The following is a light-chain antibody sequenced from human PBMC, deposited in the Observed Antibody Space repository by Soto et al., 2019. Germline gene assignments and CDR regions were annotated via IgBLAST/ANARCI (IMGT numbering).Light chain of an antibody. CDR1: QGISRW. V-gene: IGKV1-12*01. CDR3: QQANSFPLT. Sequence: DIQMTQSPSSVSASVGDTVTITCRASQGISRWLAWYQQKPGKAPNLLIYSASTLHSGVPSRFSGSGSGTDFTLTISSLQPEDIATYDCQQANSFPLTFGPGTKVDLK. J-gene: IGKJ3*01. CDR2: SAS.